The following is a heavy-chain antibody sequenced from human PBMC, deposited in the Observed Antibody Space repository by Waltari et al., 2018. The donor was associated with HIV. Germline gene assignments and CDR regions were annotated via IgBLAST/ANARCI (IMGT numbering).Heavy chain of an antibody. V-gene: IGHV5-51*01. CDR3: ARSERYSSGWDRGGVDY. J-gene: IGHJ4*02. CDR1: GYSFTSYW. Sequence: EVQLVQSGAEVKKPGESLKISCKGSGYSFTSYWNGWVRQIPGKGLEWMGIIYPGDSDTRYSPSFQGQVTISADKSISTAYLQWSSLKASDTAMYYCARSERYSSGWDRGGVDYWGQGTLVTVSS. CDR2: IYPGDSDT. D-gene: IGHD6-19*01.